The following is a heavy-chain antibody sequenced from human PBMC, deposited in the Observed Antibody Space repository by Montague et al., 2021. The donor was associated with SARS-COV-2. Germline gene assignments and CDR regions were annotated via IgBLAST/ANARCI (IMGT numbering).Heavy chain of an antibody. V-gene: IGHV3-7*01. CDR1: GFTFSSYW. CDR3: ARGKYDYVWGSYRYGFDY. CDR2: IKQDGSEK. Sequence: SLRLSCAASGFTFSSYWMSWVRQAPGKGLEWVANIKQDGSEKYHVDSVKGRFTISRDNAKNSLYLQMNSLRAEDTAVYYCARGKYDYVWGSYRYGFDYWGQGTLVTVSS. D-gene: IGHD3-16*02. J-gene: IGHJ4*02.